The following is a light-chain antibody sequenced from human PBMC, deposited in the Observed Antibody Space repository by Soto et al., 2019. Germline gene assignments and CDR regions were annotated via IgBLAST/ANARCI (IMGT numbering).Light chain of an antibody. CDR3: QQYNSDWWT. V-gene: IGKV1-5*01. J-gene: IGKJ1*01. Sequence: DIQMTQSPSTLSASVGDRVTITCRASQTITNWLARYQQKPGKAPKLLIYDGSNLESGVPSRFSGSGFGTEFTLTISSLQPDDFATYYCQQYNSDWWTFGQGTKVEIK. CDR2: DGS. CDR1: QTITNW.